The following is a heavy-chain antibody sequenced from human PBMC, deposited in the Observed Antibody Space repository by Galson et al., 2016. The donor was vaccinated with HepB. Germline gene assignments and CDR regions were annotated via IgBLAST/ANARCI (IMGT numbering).Heavy chain of an antibody. CDR3: ARRPVRFSHVFDP. CDR1: GFSLGTSGVG. CDR2: IYWDGER. V-gene: IGHV2-5*02. Sequence: PALVKPTQTLTLTCNFPGFSLGTSGVGVGWIRQPPGHALEWLAHIYWDGERRYSPSPQGRLTITNDTSENQVVLTMTNMNSADTGTYYCARRPVRFSHVFDPWGQGTLVTVSS. D-gene: IGHD4-17*01. J-gene: IGHJ5*01.